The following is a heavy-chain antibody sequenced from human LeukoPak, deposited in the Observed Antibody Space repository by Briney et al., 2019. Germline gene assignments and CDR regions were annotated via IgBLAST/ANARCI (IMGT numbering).Heavy chain of an antibody. J-gene: IGHJ5*02. CDR1: GGSISSYY. V-gene: IGHV4-59*08. CDR2: IYYSGST. CDR3: ARRRSYWNYDLDP. Sequence: MSSETLSLTCTVSGGSISSYYWSWIRQPPGKGLEWIGYIYYSGSTNYDPSLKSRVTISVDTSKNQFSLKLSSVTAADTAVYYCARRRSYWNYDLDPWGQGTLVAVSS. D-gene: IGHD1-7*01.